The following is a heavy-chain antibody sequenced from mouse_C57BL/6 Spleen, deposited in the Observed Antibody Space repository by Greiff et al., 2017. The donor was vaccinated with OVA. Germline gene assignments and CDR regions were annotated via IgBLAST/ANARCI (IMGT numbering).Heavy chain of an antibody. D-gene: IGHD3-1*01. J-gene: IGHJ2*01. CDR1: GYTFTSYW. CDR3: ARGRHSPDY. CDR2: IDPSDSYT. V-gene: IGHV1-69*01. Sequence: QVQLKQPGAELVMPGASVKLSCKASGYTFTSYWMHWVKQRPGQGLEWIGEIDPSDSYTNYNQEFKGKSTLTVDKSSSTAYMQLSSLTSEDSAVYYCARGRHSPDYWGQGTTLTVSS.